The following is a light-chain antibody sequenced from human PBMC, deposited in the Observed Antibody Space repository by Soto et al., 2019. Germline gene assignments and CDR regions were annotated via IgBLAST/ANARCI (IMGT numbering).Light chain of an antibody. Sequence: EIVLTQSPGTLSLSPGERATLSCRASQSVSSSYLAWYQQKPGQAPRLLISSTSYRATGIPDRFSGSGSGTDFTLTISSLEPEDFAVYYCQQRSNWPRLTFGGGTKVDIK. CDR2: STS. J-gene: IGKJ4*01. V-gene: IGKV3D-20*02. CDR1: QSVSSSY. CDR3: QQRSNWPRLT.